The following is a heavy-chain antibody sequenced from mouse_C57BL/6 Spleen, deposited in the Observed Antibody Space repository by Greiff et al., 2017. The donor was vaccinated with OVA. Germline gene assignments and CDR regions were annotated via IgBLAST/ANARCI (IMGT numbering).Heavy chain of an antibody. CDR2: IYPGDGDT. V-gene: IGHV1-80*01. CDR3: AREYYGSSYYFDY. Sequence: QVQLQQSGAELVKPGASVKISCKASGYAFSSYWMNWVKQRPGKGLAWIGQIYPGDGDTNYNGKFKGKATLTADKSSSTAYMQLSSLTSEDSAVYFCAREYYGSSYYFDYWGQGTTLTVSS. CDR1: GYAFSSYW. J-gene: IGHJ2*01. D-gene: IGHD1-1*01.